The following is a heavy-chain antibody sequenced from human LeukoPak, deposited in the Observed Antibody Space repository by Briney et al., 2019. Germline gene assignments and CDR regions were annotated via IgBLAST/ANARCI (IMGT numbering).Heavy chain of an antibody. D-gene: IGHD6-13*01. Sequence: GGSLRLSCAASGFTFSSYGMHWVRQAPGKGLEWVAFIRYDGSNKYYADSVRGRFTISRDNSKNTLYLQVNSLRAEDTAVYYCAKGGWGIAAAGYFDYWSQGTLVTVSS. CDR2: IRYDGSNK. CDR3: AKGGWGIAAAGYFDY. V-gene: IGHV3-30*02. J-gene: IGHJ4*02. CDR1: GFTFSSYG.